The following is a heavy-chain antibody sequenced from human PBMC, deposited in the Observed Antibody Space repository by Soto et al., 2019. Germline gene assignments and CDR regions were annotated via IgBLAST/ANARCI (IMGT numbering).Heavy chain of an antibody. D-gene: IGHD2-2*01. Sequence: ASVKVSCKASGYTFTSYDINWVRQATGQGLEWMGWMNPNSGNTGYAQKFQGRVTMTRNTSISTAYMELSSLRSEDTAVYYCARDIVVPAAGDYYYYGMDVWGQGTTVTVSS. V-gene: IGHV1-8*01. CDR3: ARDIVVPAAGDYYYYGMDV. CDR2: MNPNSGNT. CDR1: GYTFTSYD. J-gene: IGHJ6*02.